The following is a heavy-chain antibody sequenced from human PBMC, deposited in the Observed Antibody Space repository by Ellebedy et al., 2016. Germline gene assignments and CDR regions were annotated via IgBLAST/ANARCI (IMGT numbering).Heavy chain of an antibody. CDR3: ARGGYSPNYGMDV. Sequence: GESLKISCKGSGYIFTNYWIGWVRQMPGKGLEWMGIIYPGDSDTTYSPSFQGQVTISADKSISTAYLQWSSLKASDTAMYYCARGGYSPNYGMDVWGQGTTVTVSS. J-gene: IGHJ6*02. D-gene: IGHD6-13*01. CDR2: IYPGDSDT. CDR1: GYIFTNYW. V-gene: IGHV5-51*01.